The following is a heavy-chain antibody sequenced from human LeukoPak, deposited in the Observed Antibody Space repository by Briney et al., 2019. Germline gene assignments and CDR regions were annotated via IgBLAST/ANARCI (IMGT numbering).Heavy chain of an antibody. CDR1: GFTFSSYW. D-gene: IGHD5-18*01. V-gene: IGHV3-74*01. Sequence: GGSLRLSCAASGFTFSSYWMHWVRQAPGKGLVWVSRINSDGSSTSYADSVKGRFTISRDNAKNTLYLQMNSLRAEDTAVYYCARSGDTAMVTLDYWGQGTLVTVSS. CDR2: INSDGSST. CDR3: ARSGDTAMVTLDY. J-gene: IGHJ4*02.